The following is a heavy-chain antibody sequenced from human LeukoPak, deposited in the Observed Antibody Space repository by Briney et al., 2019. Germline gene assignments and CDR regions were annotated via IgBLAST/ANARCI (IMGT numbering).Heavy chain of an antibody. V-gene: IGHV3-9*01. CDR2: ISWNSGSI. Sequence: GGSLRLSCAASGFTFDDYAMHWVRQAPGKGLEWVSGISWNSGSIGYADSVKGRFTISRDNAKNSLYLQMNSLRAEDTALYYCAKSGRYCSGGSCLNWFDPWGQGTLVTVSS. J-gene: IGHJ5*02. CDR1: GFTFDDYA. CDR3: AKSGRYCSGGSCLNWFDP. D-gene: IGHD2-15*01.